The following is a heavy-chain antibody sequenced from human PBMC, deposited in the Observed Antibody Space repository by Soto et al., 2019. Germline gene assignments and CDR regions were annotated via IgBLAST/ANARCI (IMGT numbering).Heavy chain of an antibody. J-gene: IGHJ4*02. D-gene: IGHD3-10*01. CDR1: GYTLTELS. V-gene: IGHV1-24*01. CDR2: FDPEDGET. CDR3: ATIVRPPGPWFGELLDY. Sequence: ASVKVSCKVSGYTLTELSMHWVRQAPGKGLEWMGGFDPEDGETIYAQKFQGRVTMTEDTSTDTAYMELSSLRSEDTAVYYCATIVRPPGPWFGELLDYWGQGTLVTVSS.